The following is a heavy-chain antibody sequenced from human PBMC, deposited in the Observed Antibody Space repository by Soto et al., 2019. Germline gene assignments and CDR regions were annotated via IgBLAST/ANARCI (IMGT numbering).Heavy chain of an antibody. CDR2: ITGDGSST. CDR3: ARSLTGTYDSFDL. V-gene: IGHV3-74*01. J-gene: IGHJ3*01. CDR1: EFTFRSYW. D-gene: IGHD1-7*01. Sequence: PGGSLRLSCAASEFTFRSYWMHWVRQSPGKGLVWVSRITGDGSSTTYADSVRGRFTISRDNAKNTVYLQMDSLRAEDTAVYYCARSLTGTYDSFDLWGQETMVTVSS.